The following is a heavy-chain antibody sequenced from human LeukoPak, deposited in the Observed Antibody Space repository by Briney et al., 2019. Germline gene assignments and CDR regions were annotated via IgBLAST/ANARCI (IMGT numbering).Heavy chain of an antibody. J-gene: IGHJ4*02. CDR1: GGSFSSYY. Sequence: SETLSLTCAVYGGSFSSYYWSWIRQPPGKGLEWIGYIYYSGSTNYNPSLKSRVTISVDTSKNQFSLKLSSVTAADTAVYYCARSRTPGARFDYWGQGTLVTVSS. CDR2: IYYSGST. CDR3: ARSRTPGARFDY. V-gene: IGHV4-59*01. D-gene: IGHD1-26*01.